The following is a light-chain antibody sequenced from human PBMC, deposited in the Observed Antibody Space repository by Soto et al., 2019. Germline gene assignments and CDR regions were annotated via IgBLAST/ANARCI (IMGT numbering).Light chain of an antibody. CDR3: LLYYDGAQPHVV. V-gene: IGLV7-46*01. CDR2: DTT. J-gene: IGLJ2*01. Sequence: QAVVTQEPSLTVSPGGTVTLTCGSSTGAVTSGHYPYWFQQKPGQAPRTLIYDTTNKHSWTPARFSGSLVGDKAALTLWGAQPEDEADYYCLLYYDGAQPHVVFGGGTKLTVL. CDR1: TGAVTSGHY.